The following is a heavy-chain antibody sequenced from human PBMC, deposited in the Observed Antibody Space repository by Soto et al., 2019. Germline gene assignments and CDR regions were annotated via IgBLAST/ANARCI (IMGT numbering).Heavy chain of an antibody. D-gene: IGHD5-18*01. CDR3: AREGHGGYSYGPYYYGMDV. J-gene: IGHJ6*02. V-gene: IGHV3-13*01. Sequence: PGGSLRLSCAASGFTFSSYDMHWVRQATGKGLEWVSAIGTAGDTYYPGSVKGRFTISRENAKNSLYLQMNSLRAGDTAVYYCAREGHGGYSYGPYYYGMDVWGQGTTVTVSS. CDR2: IGTAGDT. CDR1: GFTFSSYD.